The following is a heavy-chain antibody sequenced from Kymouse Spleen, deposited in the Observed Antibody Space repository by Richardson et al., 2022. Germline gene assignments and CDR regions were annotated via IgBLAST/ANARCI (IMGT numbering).Heavy chain of an antibody. D-gene: IGHD6-6*01. Sequence: QVQLQQWGAGLLKPSETLSLTCAVYGGSFSGYYWSWIRQPPGKGLEWIGEINHSGSTNYNPSLKSRVTISVDTSKNQFSLKLSSVTAADTAVYYCARGYSSSSSDAFDIWGQGTMVTVSS. CDR2: INHSGST. V-gene: IGHV4-34*01. J-gene: IGHJ3*02. CDR3: ARGYSSSSSDAFDI. CDR1: GGSFSGYY.